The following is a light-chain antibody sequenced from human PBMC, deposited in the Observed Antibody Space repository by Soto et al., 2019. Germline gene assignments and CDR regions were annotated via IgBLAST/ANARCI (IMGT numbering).Light chain of an antibody. CDR1: QTVGSR. V-gene: IGKV3D-15*01. CDR3: QQYNKWPRT. CDR2: DSS. J-gene: IGKJ1*01. Sequence: EIVLTQSPATLSSSPGERATLSCRASQTVGSRLAWYQHKPGQAPRLLIYDSSTRATGIPARFSGSGSGTDFTLTISSLQSQDFAVYYCQQYNKWPRTFGQGTKVDI.